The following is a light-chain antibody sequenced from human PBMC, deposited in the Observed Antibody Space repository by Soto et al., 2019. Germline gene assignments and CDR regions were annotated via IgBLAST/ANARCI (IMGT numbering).Light chain of an antibody. CDR2: DVS. J-gene: IGLJ1*01. CDR3: NSYTSSSTGV. CDR1: SSDVGGYNY. Sequence: QSVLTQPASVPGSPGQSITISCTGTSSDVGGYNYVSWYQQHPGKAPKLMIYDVSNRPSGVSNRFSGSKSGNTASLTISGLQAEDEADYYCNSYTSSSTGVFGPGTKLTVL. V-gene: IGLV2-14*03.